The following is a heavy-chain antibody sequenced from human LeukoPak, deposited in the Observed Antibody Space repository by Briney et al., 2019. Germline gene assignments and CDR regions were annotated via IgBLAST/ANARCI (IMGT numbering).Heavy chain of an antibody. CDR2: IYTSGST. V-gene: IGHV4-4*09. CDR1: GGSISSYY. J-gene: IGHJ6*03. D-gene: IGHD3-10*01. Sequence: SETLSLTCTVSGGSISSYYWSWIRQPPGKGLEWIGYIYTSGSTNYNPSLKSRVTISVDTSKNQFSLKLSSVTAADTAVYYGARRVPSGYMDVWGKGTTVTVSS. CDR3: ARRVPSGYMDV.